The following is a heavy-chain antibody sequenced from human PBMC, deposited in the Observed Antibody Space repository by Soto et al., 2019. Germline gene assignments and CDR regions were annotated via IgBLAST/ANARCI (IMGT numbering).Heavy chain of an antibody. CDR1: GGTFSSYA. CDR3: ASDPGTMAAAFPWFDP. Sequence: QVQLVQSGAEVKKPGSSVKVSCKASGGTFSSYAISWVRQAPGQGLEWMGGIIPIFGTANYAQKFQGRVTITANESTRTAYKELGSLRSEDTDVYYCASDPGTMAAAFPWFDPWGQGTMVTVSS. D-gene: IGHD6-13*01. CDR2: IIPIFGTA. J-gene: IGHJ5*02. V-gene: IGHV1-69*01.